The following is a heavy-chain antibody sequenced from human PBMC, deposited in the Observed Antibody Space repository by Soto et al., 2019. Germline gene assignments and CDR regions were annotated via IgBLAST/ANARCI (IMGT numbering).Heavy chain of an antibody. CDR3: ARGARYYCSGGSCYPYYFDY. Sequence: QVQLQKSGPGLVKPSQTLSLTCTVSGGSISSGGYYWSWIRQHPAKGQEWIGYIYYSGSTYYNPSLKSRVTMSVDTSKNQFSLKLSSVTAADTAVYCCARGARYYCSGGSCYPYYFDYWGQGTLVTVS. V-gene: IGHV4-31*03. CDR2: IYYSGST. J-gene: IGHJ4*02. D-gene: IGHD2-15*01. CDR1: GGSISSGGYY.